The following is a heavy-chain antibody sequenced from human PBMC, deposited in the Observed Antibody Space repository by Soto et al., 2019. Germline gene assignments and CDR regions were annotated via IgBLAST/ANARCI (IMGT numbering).Heavy chain of an antibody. D-gene: IGHD5-12*01. Sequence: ASVKGSCKASGYTFTGHYIHWVRQAPEQGPEWMGEIGPEGGATRYAQKFQGRITMTRDMSITTVYMELNNLSPDDTAVYYCGRGRSGQIVVFYWGQGTPVTVS. CDR2: IGPEGGAT. J-gene: IGHJ4*02. CDR3: GRGRSGQIVVFY. CDR1: GYTFTGHY. V-gene: IGHV1-2*02.